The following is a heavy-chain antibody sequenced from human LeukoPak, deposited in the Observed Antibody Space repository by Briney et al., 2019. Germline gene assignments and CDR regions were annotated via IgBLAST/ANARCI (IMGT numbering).Heavy chain of an antibody. CDR2: INYNSGGT. D-gene: IGHD1-20*01. J-gene: IGHJ6*02. V-gene: IGHV1-2*02. CDR3: ARGKGSSNWKYYYGMDV. CDR1: GYTFTGYF. Sequence: GSVKVSCKASGYTFTGYFIHWVRQAPGQGLEWMGWINYNSGGTNYAQKFQGRVTMTRDTSISTAYMELSRLRSDDTAVYYCARGKGSSNWKYYYGMDVWGQGTTVTVS.